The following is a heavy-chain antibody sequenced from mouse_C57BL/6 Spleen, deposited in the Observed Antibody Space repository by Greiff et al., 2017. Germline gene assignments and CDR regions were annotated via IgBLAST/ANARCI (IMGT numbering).Heavy chain of an antibody. CDR1: GFSLTSYG. CDR3: ARSRGLGQDAMDY. D-gene: IGHD4-1*01. V-gene: IGHV2-2*01. CDR2: IWSGGST. J-gene: IGHJ4*01. Sequence: QVQLKESGPGLVQPSQSLSITCTVSGFSLTSYGVHWVRQSPGKGLEWLGVIWSGGSTDYNAAFISRLSISKDNSKSQVFFKMNSLQADDTAIYYGARSRGLGQDAMDYWGQGTSVTVSS.